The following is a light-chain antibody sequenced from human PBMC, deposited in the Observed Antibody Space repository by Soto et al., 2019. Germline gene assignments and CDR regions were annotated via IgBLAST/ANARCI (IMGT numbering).Light chain of an antibody. Sequence: DIQMTQSPSSLSASVGDRVTITCRASQGIGNDLGWYQQKPGKAPKRLIYAASSLQSGVPSRFSGSGSGTEFTVTISSLQPEDFATYYCLQHNTYPLTFGQGTKVEIK. CDR3: LQHNTYPLT. CDR1: QGIGND. CDR2: AAS. V-gene: IGKV1-17*01. J-gene: IGKJ1*01.